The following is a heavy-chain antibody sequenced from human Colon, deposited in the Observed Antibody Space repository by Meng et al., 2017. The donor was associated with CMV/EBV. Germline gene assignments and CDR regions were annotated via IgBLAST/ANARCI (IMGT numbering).Heavy chain of an antibody. V-gene: IGHV3-33*06. CDR1: GFTFSSYG. Sequence: GESLKISCAASGFTFSSYGMHWVRQPPGKGLEWLAIIWNDGSQNHYADSVKGRFTISRDNSDNTVSLQMNNLRSEDTAVYYCAKACGTGCYYIDYWGRGTLVTVSS. CDR2: IWNDGSQN. CDR3: AKACGTGCYYIDY. J-gene: IGHJ4*02. D-gene: IGHD2-15*01.